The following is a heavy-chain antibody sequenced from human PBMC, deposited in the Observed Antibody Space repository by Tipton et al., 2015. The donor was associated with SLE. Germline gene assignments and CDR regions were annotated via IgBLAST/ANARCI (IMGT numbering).Heavy chain of an antibody. D-gene: IGHD2-2*01. CDR2: INAGNGHT. V-gene: IGHV1-3*01. J-gene: IGHJ4*02. CDR3: AIVRTSYCPTLGY. Sequence: QLVQSGPEVKKPGASVKVSCKAPGYTFTTFTIHWVRQAPGQRLEWMGWINAGNGHTKYSQKFQGRVTITRDTSATTAYMELSSLKSEDTAVYYCAIVRTSYCPTLGYWCQGTLVTVSS. CDR1: GYTFTTFT.